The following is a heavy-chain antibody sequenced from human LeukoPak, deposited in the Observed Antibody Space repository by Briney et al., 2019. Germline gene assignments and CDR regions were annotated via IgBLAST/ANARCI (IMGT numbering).Heavy chain of an antibody. V-gene: IGHV5-51*01. CDR3: ARSYCSGGSCPPRFFDY. D-gene: IGHD2-15*01. CDR1: GYSFTNYW. J-gene: IGHJ4*02. Sequence: GESLKISCKASGYSFTNYWIGWVRQMPGKGLEWMGIIYPGDSDTRYSPSFQGQVTISADKSISTAYLQWSSLKASDTAMYYCARSYCSGGSCPPRFFDYWGQGTLVTVSS. CDR2: IYPGDSDT.